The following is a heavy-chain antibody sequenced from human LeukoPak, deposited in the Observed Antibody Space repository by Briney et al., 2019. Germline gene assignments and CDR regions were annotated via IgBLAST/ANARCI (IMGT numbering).Heavy chain of an antibody. D-gene: IGHD6-19*01. Sequence: GGSLRLSCAASGFTFSSYGMHWVRQAPGKGLEWVAVISYDGSNKYYADSVKGRFTISRDNSKNTLYLQMNSLRAEDTAVYYCARDAGDSSGWPYFDYWGQGTLVTVSS. CDR2: ISYDGSNK. J-gene: IGHJ4*02. CDR1: GFTFSSYG. CDR3: ARDAGDSSGWPYFDY. V-gene: IGHV3-30*03.